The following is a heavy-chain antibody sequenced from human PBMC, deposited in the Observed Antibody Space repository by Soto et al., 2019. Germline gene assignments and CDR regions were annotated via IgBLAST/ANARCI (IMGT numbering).Heavy chain of an antibody. V-gene: IGHV1-69*13. CDR2: IIPIFGTA. CDR3: ASRNYYDSSGQLAFAY. Sequence: GASVKVSCKASGGTFSSYAISWVRQAPGQGLEWMGGIIPIFGTANYAQKFQGRVTITADESTSTAYMELSSLRSEDTAVYYCASRNYYDSSGQLAFAYWGQGTLVTVSS. J-gene: IGHJ4*02. D-gene: IGHD3-22*01. CDR1: GGTFSSYA.